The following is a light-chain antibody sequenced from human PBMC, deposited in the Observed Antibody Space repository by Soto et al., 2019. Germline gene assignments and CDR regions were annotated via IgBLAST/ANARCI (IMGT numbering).Light chain of an antibody. V-gene: IGLV2-14*01. CDR2: GVG. CDR1: SSDVGAYNY. CDR3: RSYAHGSIYV. J-gene: IGLJ1*01. Sequence: QSALTQPASVSGSPGQSITISCTGSSSDVGAYNYVSWYLQHPGKAPKLLIYGVGNRPSGVSARFSGSKSGDTASLTISGLQAEDEADYYCRSYAHGSIYVFGTGTRSPS.